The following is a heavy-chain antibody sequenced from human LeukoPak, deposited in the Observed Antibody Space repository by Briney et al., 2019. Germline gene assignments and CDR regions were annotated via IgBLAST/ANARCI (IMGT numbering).Heavy chain of an antibody. CDR2: IKQDGSEK. CDR3: ARDKMVGATSFDY. Sequence: GGSLRLSCAASGFTYSTYWMSWVRQAPGKGLEWVANIKQDGSEKYYVDSVKGRFTISRDNAKNSLYLQMNSLRAEDTAVYYCARDKMVGATSFDYWGQGTLVTVSS. J-gene: IGHJ4*02. V-gene: IGHV3-7*01. CDR1: GFTYSTYW. D-gene: IGHD1-26*01.